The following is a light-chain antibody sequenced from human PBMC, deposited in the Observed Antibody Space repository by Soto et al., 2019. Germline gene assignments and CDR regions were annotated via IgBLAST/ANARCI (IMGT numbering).Light chain of an antibody. J-gene: IGKJ1*01. CDR1: QNIRSF. V-gene: IGKV1-8*01. CDR3: QQYYSYPRT. CDR2: AAS. Sequence: IQMTQSPSSLSASIGDRVTITCRASQNIRSFLNWYQQKPGKAPKLLIYAASTLQSGVPSRFSGSGSGTDFTLTISCLQSEDFATYYCQQYYSYPRTFGQGTKVDIK.